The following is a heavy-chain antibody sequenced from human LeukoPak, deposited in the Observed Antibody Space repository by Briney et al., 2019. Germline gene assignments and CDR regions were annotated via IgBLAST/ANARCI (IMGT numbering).Heavy chain of an antibody. CDR3: ARGGPTVTAKTDYYYYYMDV. CDR2: ISSSGSTI. CDR1: GFTFSSYE. J-gene: IGHJ6*03. Sequence: GGSLRLSCAASGFTFSSYEMNWVRQAPGKGLEWVSYISSSGSTIYYADSVKGRFTISRDNAKNSLYLQMNSLRAEDTAVYYCARGGPTVTAKTDYYYYYMDVWGKGTTVTISS. V-gene: IGHV3-48*03. D-gene: IGHD4-17*01.